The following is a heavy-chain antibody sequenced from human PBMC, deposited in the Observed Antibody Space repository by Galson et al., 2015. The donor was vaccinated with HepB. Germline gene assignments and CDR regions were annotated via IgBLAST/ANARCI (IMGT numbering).Heavy chain of an antibody. CDR2: IKEDGSEK. Sequence: VRQAPGKGLEWVANIKEDGSEKNYVDSVKGRFTIARDNAKNSLYLQTNSLRAEDTAVYYCARVKRGEWYSFYYYGMDVWGRGTTVTVSS. J-gene: IGHJ6*02. D-gene: IGHD3-10*01. CDR3: ARVKRGEWYSFYYYGMDV. V-gene: IGHV3-7*05.